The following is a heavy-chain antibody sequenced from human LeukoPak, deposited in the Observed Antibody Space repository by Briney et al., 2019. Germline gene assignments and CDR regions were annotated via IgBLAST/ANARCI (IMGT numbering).Heavy chain of an antibody. Sequence: SETLSLTFTVSGGSISSYYWSWIRQPPGKGLEWIGYIYYSGSTNYNPSLKSRVTISVDTSKNQFSLKLSSVTAADTAVYYCARGGSLIGRGNWFDPWGQGTLVTVSS. J-gene: IGHJ5*02. D-gene: IGHD3-22*01. CDR1: GGSISSYY. CDR3: ARGGSLIGRGNWFDP. CDR2: IYYSGST. V-gene: IGHV4-59*01.